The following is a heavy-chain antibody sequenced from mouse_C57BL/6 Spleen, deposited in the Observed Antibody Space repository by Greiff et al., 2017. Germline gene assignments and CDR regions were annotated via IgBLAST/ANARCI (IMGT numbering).Heavy chain of an antibody. V-gene: IGHV1-69*01. Sequence: QVQLQQPGAELVMPGASVKLSCKASGYTFTSYWMHWVKQRPGQGLEWIGEIDPSDSSTNYNQKFKGKSTLTVDKSSSTAYMQLSSLTSEDSAVYYCARLRDYYGAMDYWGQGTSVTVSS. CDR2: IDPSDSST. J-gene: IGHJ4*01. D-gene: IGHD1-1*01. CDR3: ARLRDYYGAMDY. CDR1: GYTFTSYW.